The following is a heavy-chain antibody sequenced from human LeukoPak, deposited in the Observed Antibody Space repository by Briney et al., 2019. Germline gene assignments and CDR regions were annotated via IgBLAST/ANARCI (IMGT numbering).Heavy chain of an antibody. V-gene: IGHV3-74*01. CDR2: INSDGTST. J-gene: IGHJ4*02. CDR1: GFTFSSYW. D-gene: IGHD3-22*01. CDR3: AKGQRDYYDSSGYPADY. Sequence: GGSLRLSCAASGFTFSSYWVHWIRQAPGEGLVWVSRINSDGTSTSHADSVKGRFTIARDNAKNTLYLQMNSLRAEDTAVYYCAKGQRDYYDSSGYPADYWGQGTLVTVSS.